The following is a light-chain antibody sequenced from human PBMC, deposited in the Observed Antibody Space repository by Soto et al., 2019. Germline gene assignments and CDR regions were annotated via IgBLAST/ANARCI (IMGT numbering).Light chain of an antibody. CDR3: HQPTNSPLP. J-gene: IGKJ4*01. CDR2: DAS. CDR1: QSVDKY. V-gene: IGKV3-11*01. Sequence: EIVLTQSPATLSFSPGERATLSCRASQSVDKYLVWYQQKPGQAPRLLIYDASSRATRIPASFNGSESGTELTLPSTSIDPEHFAVYYSHQPTNSPLPFGGGTPLEI.